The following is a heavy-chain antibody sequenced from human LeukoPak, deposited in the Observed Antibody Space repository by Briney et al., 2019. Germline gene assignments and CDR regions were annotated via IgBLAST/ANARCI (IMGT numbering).Heavy chain of an antibody. V-gene: IGHV4-61*02. CDR1: GGSITSCSYY. Sequence: SETLSLTCTVSGGSITSCSYYWSWIRQPAGKRLGWIGRIYASGSTSYNPSLKSRATISVDTSKNQFSLNLISVTAADTAVYYCARDLSGYTSGYDSWGQGTLVTVSS. CDR3: ARDLSGYTSGYDS. J-gene: IGHJ5*01. CDR2: IYASGST. D-gene: IGHD5-18*01.